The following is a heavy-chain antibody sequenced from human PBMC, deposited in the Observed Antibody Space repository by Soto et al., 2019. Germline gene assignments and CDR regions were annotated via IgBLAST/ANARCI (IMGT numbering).Heavy chain of an antibody. CDR1: GYTFSSYG. D-gene: IGHD3-9*01. V-gene: IGHV1-18*04. J-gene: IGHJ1*01. CDR3: ARGLPTQLRYFDWFPRH. CDR2: ISVYNGNT. Sequence: VASVKVSCKASGYTFSSYGITWVRQAPGQGLEWMGWISVYNGNTNYAQKVQGRVTMTTDTSTSTAYMELRSLRSDDTALYYCARGLPTQLRYFDWFPRHWGQRYLVTV.